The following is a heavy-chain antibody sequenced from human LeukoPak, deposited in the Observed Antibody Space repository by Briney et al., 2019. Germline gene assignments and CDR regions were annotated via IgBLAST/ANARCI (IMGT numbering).Heavy chain of an antibody. D-gene: IGHD3-22*01. J-gene: IGHJ4*02. Sequence: SQTLSLTCAVSGGSISSGGYSWSWIRQPPGKGLEWIGYIYHSGSTYYNPSLKSRVTISVDRSKNQFSLKLSSVTAADTAVYYCASGPDSSPPPYWGQGTLVTVSS. CDR2: IYHSGST. CDR1: GGSISSGGYS. CDR3: ASGPDSSPPPY. V-gene: IGHV4-30-2*01.